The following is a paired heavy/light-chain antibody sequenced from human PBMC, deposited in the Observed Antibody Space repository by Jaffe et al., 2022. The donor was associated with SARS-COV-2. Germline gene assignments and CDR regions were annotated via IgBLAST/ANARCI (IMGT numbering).Light chain of an antibody. V-gene: IGKV1-9*01. CDR1: QGISSY. CDR2: AAS. J-gene: IGKJ3*01. Sequence: DIQLTQSPSFLSASVGDRVTITCRASQGISSYLAWYQQKPGKAPKLLIYAASTLQSGVPSRFSGSGSGTEFTLTISSLQPEDFATYYCQQLNSYPFTFGPGTKVDIK. CDR3: QQLNSYPFT.
Heavy chain of an antibody. J-gene: IGHJ5*02. CDR2: ISSSSSYI. D-gene: IGHD6-19*01. Sequence: EVQLVESGGGLVKPGGSLRLSCAASGFTFSSYSMNWVRQAPGKGLEWVSSISSSSSYIYYADSVKGRFTISRDNAKNSLYLQMNSLRAEDTAVYYCAREESMGYSSGWYVRAPNWFDPWGQGTLVTVSS. CDR3: AREESMGYSSGWYVRAPNWFDP. CDR1: GFTFSSYS. V-gene: IGHV3-21*01.